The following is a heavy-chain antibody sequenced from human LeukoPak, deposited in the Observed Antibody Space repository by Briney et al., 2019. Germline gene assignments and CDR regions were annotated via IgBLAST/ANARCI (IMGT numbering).Heavy chain of an antibody. Sequence: SETLSLTCSASGTSITDYCFNWIRQPPGKGLEWLGYICDTGSTSYNPSLNSRVTMSVDTSKKQFSLKLNSVTAADTAVYSCAGSLGGGGWYFDLWGRGTLVTVSS. J-gene: IGHJ2*01. V-gene: IGHV4-59*03. CDR1: GTSITDYC. CDR2: ICDTGST. CDR3: AGSLGGGGWYFDL. D-gene: IGHD3-10*01.